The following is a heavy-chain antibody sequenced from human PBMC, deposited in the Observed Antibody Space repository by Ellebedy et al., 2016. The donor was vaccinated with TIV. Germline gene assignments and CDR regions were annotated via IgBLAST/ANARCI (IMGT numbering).Heavy chain of an antibody. CDR3: AKKRGPYGMDV. CDR1: GFPFNSYG. Sequence: GESLKIPCAASGFPFNSYGMHWVRQAPGKGLEWVAVISYDGSNTYYTASVKGRFTISRDNSKNTLYMRMNSLRAEDTAVYYCAKKRGPYGMDVWGQGTTVTVSS. V-gene: IGHV3-30*18. CDR2: ISYDGSNT. J-gene: IGHJ6*02.